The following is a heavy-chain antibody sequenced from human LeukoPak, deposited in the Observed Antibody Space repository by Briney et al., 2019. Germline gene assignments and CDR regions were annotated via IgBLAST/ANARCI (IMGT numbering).Heavy chain of an antibody. Sequence: GGSLRLSCAASGFSLSSCGMHWVRQAPGKGLEWVAFMSFDGNNKYHADSVKGRFTISRDSSKNTLYLQMNSLRAEDTAVYYCAKVAYFGVVIYPFDYWGQGTLVTVSS. CDR2: MSFDGNNK. J-gene: IGHJ4*02. V-gene: IGHV3-30*02. D-gene: IGHD3-3*01. CDR1: GFSLSSCG. CDR3: AKVAYFGVVIYPFDY.